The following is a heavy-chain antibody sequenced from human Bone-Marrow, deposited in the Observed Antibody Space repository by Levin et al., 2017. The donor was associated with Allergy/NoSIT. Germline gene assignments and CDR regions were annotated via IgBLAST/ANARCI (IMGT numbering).Heavy chain of an antibody. V-gene: IGHV4-38-2*01. CDR1: GYSISSGYY. D-gene: IGHD5-12*01. Sequence: SETLSLTCAVSGYSISSGYYWGWIRQPPGRGLEWIGSIFHTGNTDYSTSLKSRISMSVDTSKNHFSLRLTSVTAADTAVYYCARLGGVANTGAIDHWGQGTLVSVSS. CDR3: ARLGGVANTGAIDH. J-gene: IGHJ4*02. CDR2: IFHTGNT.